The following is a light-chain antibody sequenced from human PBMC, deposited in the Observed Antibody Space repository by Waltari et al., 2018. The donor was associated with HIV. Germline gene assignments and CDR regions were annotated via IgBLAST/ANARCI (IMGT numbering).Light chain of an antibody. CDR3: TSYAGRNTLV. CDR2: EVF. J-gene: IGLJ2*01. CDR1: TSYVGAYNY. V-gene: IGLV2-8*01. Sequence: QSALTQPPSASGSPGQSVTISCPGQTSYVGAYNYVSWYQQHPGKAPKLMIYEVFKRPSGVPDRFSGSKSGNTASLTVSGLQAEDEADYYCTSYAGRNTLVFGGGTKLTVL.